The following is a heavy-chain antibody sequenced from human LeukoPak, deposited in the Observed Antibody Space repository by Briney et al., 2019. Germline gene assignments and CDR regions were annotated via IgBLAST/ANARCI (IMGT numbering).Heavy chain of an antibody. CDR3: ARQTERDAYNRF. CDR2: ISASGGDT. Sequence: GGSLRLSCAASGFIFSNYAMSWLRQAPGKGPEWVSAISASGGDTYYADSVKGRFTISRDNSKNTLYAQMNSLRAEDTAVYYCARQTERDAYNRFWGQGTLVTVSS. J-gene: IGHJ4*02. V-gene: IGHV3-23*01. CDR1: GFIFSNYA. D-gene: IGHD5-24*01.